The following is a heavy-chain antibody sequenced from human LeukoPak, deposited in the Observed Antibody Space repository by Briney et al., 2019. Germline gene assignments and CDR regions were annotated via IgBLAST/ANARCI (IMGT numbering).Heavy chain of an antibody. Sequence: GGSLRLSCTASGLTVSDHYMNWVRQAPGKGLEWVSVFYSGGSTYYADSVKGRFTISRENLKNTVYLQMNSLRVDDTAVYYCARDTLLGWYFDLWGRGTLVTVSS. J-gene: IGHJ2*01. V-gene: IGHV3-66*01. CDR1: GLTVSDHY. CDR3: ARDTLLGWYFDL. D-gene: IGHD3-16*01. CDR2: FYSGGST.